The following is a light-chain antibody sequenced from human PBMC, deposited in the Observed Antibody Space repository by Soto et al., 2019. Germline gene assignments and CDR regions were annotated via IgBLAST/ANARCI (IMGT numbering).Light chain of an antibody. CDR3: QVWDGTRDHYV. Sequence: SSELTQPPSVSVAPGQTAKITCGGANIASKSVHWYQQRPGQAPVLVVYDDIERPSGIPERFSGSNSGDTATLTITRAEAGDEADYYCQVWDGTRDHYVFGGGTQLTVL. CDR2: DDI. J-gene: IGLJ7*01. V-gene: IGLV3-21*02. CDR1: NIASKS.